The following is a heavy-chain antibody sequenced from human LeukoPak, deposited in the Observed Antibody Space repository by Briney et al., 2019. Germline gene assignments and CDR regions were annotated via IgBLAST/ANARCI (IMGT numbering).Heavy chain of an antibody. CDR2: ISYDGSNK. Sequence: QPGRSLRLSCAASGFTFSSYGMHWVRQAPGTGLEWVALISYDGSNKYYADSVKGRSTISRDNSKNTLYLQMNSLRAEDTAVYYCAKDSGYSSSWYAFDIWGQGTMVTVSS. D-gene: IGHD6-13*01. J-gene: IGHJ3*02. V-gene: IGHV3-30*18. CDR3: AKDSGYSSSWYAFDI. CDR1: GFTFSSYG.